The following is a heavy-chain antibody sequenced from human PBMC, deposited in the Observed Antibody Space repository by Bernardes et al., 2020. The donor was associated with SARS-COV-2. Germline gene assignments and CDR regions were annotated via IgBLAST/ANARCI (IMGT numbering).Heavy chain of an antibody. Sequence: ERMSITCTVSGGSISSSSYYWGWIRQPPGKGLEWIGSIYYSGSTYYNPSLKSRVTISVDTSKNQFSLKLSSVTAADTAVYYCARRGAARPYYYYGMDVWGQGTTVTVSS. D-gene: IGHD6-6*01. CDR1: GGSISSSSYY. J-gene: IGHJ6*02. CDR3: ARRGAARPYYYYGMDV. V-gene: IGHV4-39*01. CDR2: IYYSGST.